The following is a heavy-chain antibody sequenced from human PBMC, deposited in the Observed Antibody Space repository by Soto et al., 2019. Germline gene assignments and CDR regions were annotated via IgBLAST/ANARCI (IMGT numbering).Heavy chain of an antibody. J-gene: IGHJ6*02. CDR1: GGSISSGGYY. CDR2: IYYSGST. D-gene: IGHD1-26*01. CDR3: ARDGQFGAGDYYGMDV. Sequence: QVQLQESGPGLVKPSQTLSLTCTVSGGSISSGGYYWSWIRQHPGQGLAWIGYIYYSGSTYYNPSLKSRVTISVATSKKQFSLKLSSVTAADTAVYYCARDGQFGAGDYYGMDVWGQGTTVTVSS. V-gene: IGHV4-31*03.